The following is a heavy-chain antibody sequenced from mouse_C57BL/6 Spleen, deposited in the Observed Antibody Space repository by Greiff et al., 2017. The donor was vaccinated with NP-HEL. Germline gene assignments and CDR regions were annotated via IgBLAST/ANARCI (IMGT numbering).Heavy chain of an antibody. CDR1: GFSLTSYG. Sequence: VQGVESGPGLVQPSQSLSITCTVSGFSLTSYGVHWVRQSPGKGLEWLGVIWSGGSTVYNAAFISRLSISKDNSKSQVFFKMNSLQADDTAIYYCARRGDYDMDYWGQGTSVTVSS. CDR2: IWSGGST. J-gene: IGHJ4*01. CDR3: ARRGDYDMDY. V-gene: IGHV2-2*01.